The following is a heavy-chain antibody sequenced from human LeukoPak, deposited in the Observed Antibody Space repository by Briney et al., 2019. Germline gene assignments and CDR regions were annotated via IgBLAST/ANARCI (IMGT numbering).Heavy chain of an antibody. J-gene: IGHJ4*02. V-gene: IGHV1-2*02. CDR2: INPNSGVT. CDR1: GYTFSDNF. CDR3: ARVGMRYSGWYQVASGLDY. Sequence: ASVKVSCKASGYTFSDNFIHWVRQAPGQGLEWMGWINPNSGVTNYAQKFQGRVTMTRDRSISTAYMELSRLRSDDTAVYFCARVGMRYSGWYQVASGLDYWGQGTLVTVSS. D-gene: IGHD6-19*01.